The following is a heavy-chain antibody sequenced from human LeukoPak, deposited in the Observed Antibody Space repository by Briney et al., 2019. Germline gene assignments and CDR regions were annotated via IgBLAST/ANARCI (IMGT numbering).Heavy chain of an antibody. V-gene: IGHV1-8*01. CDR2: MNPNSGNT. D-gene: IGHD2-2*01. CDR3: ARVYIVVVPAASHYFDY. J-gene: IGHJ4*02. CDR1: GYTFTSYD. Sequence: ASVKVSCKASGYTFTSYDISWVRQATGQGLEWMGWMNPNSGNTGYAQKFQGRVTMTRNTSISTAYMELRSLRSDDTAVYYCARVYIVVVPAASHYFDYWGQGTLVTVSS.